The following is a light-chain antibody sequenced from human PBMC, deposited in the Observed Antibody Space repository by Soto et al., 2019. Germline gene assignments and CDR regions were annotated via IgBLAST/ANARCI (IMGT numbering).Light chain of an antibody. V-gene: IGLV7-46*01. J-gene: IGLJ3*02. CDR3: LLPYSGPWV. CDR2: DTN. Sequence: QAVVTQEPSLTVSPGGTVTLTCGSSTGTVTSGHNPYWLQRKPGQAPRTLIYDTNNKHSWTPARFSGSLLGGKAALTLSGAQSEDEADYYCLLPYSGPWVFGGGTKLTVL. CDR1: TGTVTSGHN.